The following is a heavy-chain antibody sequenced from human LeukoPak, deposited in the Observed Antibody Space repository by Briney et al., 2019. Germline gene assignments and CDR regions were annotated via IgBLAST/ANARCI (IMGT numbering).Heavy chain of an antibody. CDR2: ISAYNGNT. CDR1: GYTFTSYG. D-gene: IGHD2-2*01. CDR3: ARATESQYCSSTSCFGGWFDP. J-gene: IGHJ5*02. V-gene: IGHV1-18*01. Sequence: WASVKVSCKASGYTFTSYGISWVRQAPGQGLEWMGWISAYNGNTNYAQKLQGRVTMTTDTSTSTAYMELRSLRSDDTAVYYCARATESQYCSSTSCFGGWFDPWGQGTLVTVSS.